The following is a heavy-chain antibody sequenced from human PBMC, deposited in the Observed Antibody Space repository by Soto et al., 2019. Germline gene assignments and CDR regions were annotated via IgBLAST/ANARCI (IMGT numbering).Heavy chain of an antibody. Sequence: QVPLVESGGGVVQPGRSLRLSCAASGVSFSISAMHWVRQAPGKGLEWVAVISYDGSIKYYADSVKGRFTISRDNSKNTLYLQMNSLRADDTAVYYCARAEAVAGPYYFDYWGQGTLVTVSS. J-gene: IGHJ4*02. V-gene: IGHV3-30-3*01. CDR2: ISYDGSIK. CDR1: GVSFSISA. CDR3: ARAEAVAGPYYFDY. D-gene: IGHD6-19*01.